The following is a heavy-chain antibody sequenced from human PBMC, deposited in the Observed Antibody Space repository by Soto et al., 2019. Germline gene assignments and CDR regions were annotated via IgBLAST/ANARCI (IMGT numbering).Heavy chain of an antibody. D-gene: IGHD5-12*01. CDR2: ISGSGGST. CDR3: VAKGRDGYPFDY. CDR1: GFTFSRYD. V-gene: IGHV3-23*01. J-gene: IGHJ4*02. Sequence: PGGSLRLSCAASGFTFSRYDMNWVRQTPGKGLEWVSAISGSGGSTYYADSVKGRFTISRDNSKNTLYLQMNSLRAEDTAVYYCVAKGRDGYPFDYWGQGTLVTVS.